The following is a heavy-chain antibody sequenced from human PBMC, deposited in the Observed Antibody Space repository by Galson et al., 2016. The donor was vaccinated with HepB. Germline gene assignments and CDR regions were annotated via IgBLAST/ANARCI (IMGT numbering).Heavy chain of an antibody. V-gene: IGHV3-23*01. CDR1: GFTYRSYA. D-gene: IGHD3-22*01. J-gene: IGHJ4*02. Sequence: SLRLSCAATGFTYRSYAMSWVRQAPGKGLEWVTVLRGNGGSTKYADSVKGRFTISRDNSKNTLYLQMNSLRADDTAVYYCAKVLSDSSGYYRDPFDYWGQGTLVTVSS. CDR2: LRGNGGST. CDR3: AKVLSDSSGYYRDPFDY.